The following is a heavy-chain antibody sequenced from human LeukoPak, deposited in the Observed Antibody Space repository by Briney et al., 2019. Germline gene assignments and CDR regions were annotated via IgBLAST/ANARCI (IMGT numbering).Heavy chain of an antibody. D-gene: IGHD3-10*01. CDR1: GGSFSGYY. Sequence: SETLSLTCAVYGGSFSGYYWSWIRQPPGKGLEWIGEINHSGSTNYNPSLKSRVTISVDTSKNQFSLKLSSVTAADTAVYYCASALASYGSGSYSYYFDYWDQGTLVTVSS. CDR3: ASALASYGSGSYSYYFDY. V-gene: IGHV4-34*01. J-gene: IGHJ4*02. CDR2: INHSGST.